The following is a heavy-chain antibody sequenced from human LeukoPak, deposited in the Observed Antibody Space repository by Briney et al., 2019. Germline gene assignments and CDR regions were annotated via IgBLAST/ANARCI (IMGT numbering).Heavy chain of an antibody. CDR2: IYYSGST. J-gene: IGHJ4*02. CDR3: ARRRSGDGGYSSSWYHDY. CDR1: GGSISRYY. Sequence: SETLSLTCTVSGGSISRYYWSWIRQPPGKGLEWIGYIYYSGSTNYNPSLKSRVTISVDTSKNQFSLNLSSVTAADTAVYYCARRRSGDGGYSSSWYHDYWGQGTLVTVSS. D-gene: IGHD6-13*01. V-gene: IGHV4-59*08.